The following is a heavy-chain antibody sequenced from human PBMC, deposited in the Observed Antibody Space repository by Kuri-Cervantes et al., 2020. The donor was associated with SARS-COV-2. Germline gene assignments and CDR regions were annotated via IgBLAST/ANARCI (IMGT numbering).Heavy chain of an antibody. CDR1: GGSISSSSYY. V-gene: IGHV4-61*01. J-gene: IGHJ4*02. Sequence: SETLSLTCTVSGGSISSSSYYWSWIRQPPGKGLEWIGYIYYSGSTNYNPSLKSRVTISVDTSKNQFSLKLSSVTAADTAVYYCARGDCSGGSCYFDYWGQGTLVTVSS. CDR2: IYYSGST. CDR3: ARGDCSGGSCYFDY. D-gene: IGHD2-15*01.